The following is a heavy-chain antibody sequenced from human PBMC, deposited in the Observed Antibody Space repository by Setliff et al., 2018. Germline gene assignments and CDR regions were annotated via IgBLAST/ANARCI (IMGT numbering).Heavy chain of an antibody. Sequence: GGSLRLSCAASGFTFSSYAMHWVRQAPGKGLEWVAVISYDGSNKYYADSVKGRFTISRDNSKNTLYLQMNSLRAEDTAVYYCARDGLHYYDSSGSDAFDIWGQGTMVTVSS. V-gene: IGHV3-30-3*01. D-gene: IGHD3-22*01. CDR1: GFTFSSYA. J-gene: IGHJ3*02. CDR3: ARDGLHYYDSSGSDAFDI. CDR2: ISYDGSNK.